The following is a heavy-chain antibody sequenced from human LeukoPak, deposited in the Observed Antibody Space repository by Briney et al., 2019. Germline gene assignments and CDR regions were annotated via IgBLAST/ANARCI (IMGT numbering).Heavy chain of an antibody. Sequence: GESLMISCKGSGYSFTSYWIGWVRQMPGKGLEWMGIIYPGDSDTRYSPSFQGQVTISADKSISTAYLQWSSLKASDTAVYYCARIVGGPSVPQDHPYYLDHWGQESLITVSS. CDR1: GYSFTSYW. J-gene: IGHJ4*02. D-gene: IGHD3-16*01. V-gene: IGHV5-51*01. CDR2: IYPGDSDT. CDR3: ARIVGGPSVPQDHPYYLDH.